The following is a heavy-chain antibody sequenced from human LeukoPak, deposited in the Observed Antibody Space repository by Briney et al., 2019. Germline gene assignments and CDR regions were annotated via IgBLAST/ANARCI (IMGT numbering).Heavy chain of an antibody. CDR3: ARVSSGRLNNWFDP. J-gene: IGHJ5*02. CDR2: MNPNSGNT. V-gene: IGHV1-8*01. D-gene: IGHD2-21*02. Sequence: ASVKVSCKASGYTFTSYDINWVRQATGQGLEWMGWMNPNSGNTGYAQKFQGRVTMTRNTSISTAYMELSSLRSEDTAVYYCARVSSGRLNNWFDPWGQGTLVTVSS. CDR1: GYTFTSYD.